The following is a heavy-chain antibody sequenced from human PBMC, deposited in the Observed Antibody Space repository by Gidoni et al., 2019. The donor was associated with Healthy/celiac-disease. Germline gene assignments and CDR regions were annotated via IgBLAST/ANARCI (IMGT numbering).Heavy chain of an antibody. Sequence: EVQLVESGGGLVQPGRSLRLSCAASGLPFADYAMHWVRQAPGKGLEWVSGISWNSGSIGYADSVNGRFTISRDNAKNSLYLQMNSLRAEDTALYYCAKDVRARFYGMDVWGQGTTVTVSS. CDR1: GLPFADYA. D-gene: IGHD3-10*01. J-gene: IGHJ6*02. V-gene: IGHV3-9*01. CDR3: AKDVRARFYGMDV. CDR2: ISWNSGSI.